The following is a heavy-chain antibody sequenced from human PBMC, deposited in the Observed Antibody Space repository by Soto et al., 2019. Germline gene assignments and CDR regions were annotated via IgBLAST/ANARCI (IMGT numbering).Heavy chain of an antibody. CDR3: AKSERDAYNSPFDS. J-gene: IGHJ4*02. CDR2: ISGTGGST. Sequence: GESLSLSCAASGFTISGCAMRWCLRAPGEGLEWVSAISGTGGSTYYADSVKGRFTISTDNSKNTLYLQMNSLRAEDTAVYYCAKSERDAYNSPFDSWGQGTLVTVSS. CDR1: GFTISGCA. D-gene: IGHD1-1*01. V-gene: IGHV3-23*01.